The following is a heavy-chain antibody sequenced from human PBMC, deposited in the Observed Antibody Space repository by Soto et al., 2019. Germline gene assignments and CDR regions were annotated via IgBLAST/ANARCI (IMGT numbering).Heavy chain of an antibody. D-gene: IGHD3-10*01. CDR3: VGGQYYFDY. Sequence: QVQLVESGGGVVQPGRSLRLSRAASGFPFTAYGMHWVREGPDKGLEWVALISHDGSNKFYADSVKGRFTISRDNSKNTLYLQLNSLTPEDTALYYCVGGQYYFDYRGQGTLVVVSS. V-gene: IGHV3-30*03. CDR2: ISHDGSNK. J-gene: IGHJ4*02. CDR1: GFPFTAYG.